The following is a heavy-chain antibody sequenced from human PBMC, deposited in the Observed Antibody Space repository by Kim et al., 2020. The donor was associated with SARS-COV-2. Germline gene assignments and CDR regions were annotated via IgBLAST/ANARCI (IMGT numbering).Heavy chain of an antibody. Sequence: GGSLRLSCAASGFTFSSYAMSWVRQAPGKGLEWVSAISGRGGSPYSADSVKGRFPISRDNSKNTLYLQMNSLRAEDTAVYYCAKDTMRGTWFDPWGQGTLATVSS. CDR1: GFTFSSYA. CDR2: ISGRGGSP. V-gene: IGHV3-23*01. CDR3: AKDTMRGTWFDP. J-gene: IGHJ5*02. D-gene: IGHD3-16*01.